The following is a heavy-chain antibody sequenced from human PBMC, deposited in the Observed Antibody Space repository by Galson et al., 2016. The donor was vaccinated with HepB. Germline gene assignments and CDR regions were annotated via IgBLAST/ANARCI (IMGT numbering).Heavy chain of an antibody. CDR3: AKDRDYFRYHHNGMDV. CDR2: ISIFGGET. Sequence: SLRLSCAASGFSVTDYGMNWVRQAPGKGLEWVSGISIFGGETFYADSVKGRFTITRDKNENTVHLQMIRLRAEDTAIYYCAKDRDYFRYHHNGMDVWGQGTAVTVAS. J-gene: IGHJ6*02. CDR1: GFSVTDYG. D-gene: IGHD3-10*01. V-gene: IGHV3-23*01.